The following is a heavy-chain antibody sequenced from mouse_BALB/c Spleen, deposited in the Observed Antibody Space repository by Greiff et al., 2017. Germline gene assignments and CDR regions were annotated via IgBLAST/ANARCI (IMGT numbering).Heavy chain of an antibody. CDR3: ARGRDITTDYYAMDY. CDR2: ISSGGST. J-gene: IGHJ4*01. Sequence: EVMLVESGGGLVKPGGSLKLSCAASGFTFSSYAMSWVRQTPEKRLEWVASISSGGSTYYPDSVKGRFTISRDNARNILYLQMSSLRSEDTAMYYCARGRDITTDYYAMDYWGQGTSVTVSS. D-gene: IGHD1-2*01. V-gene: IGHV5-6-5*01. CDR1: GFTFSSYA.